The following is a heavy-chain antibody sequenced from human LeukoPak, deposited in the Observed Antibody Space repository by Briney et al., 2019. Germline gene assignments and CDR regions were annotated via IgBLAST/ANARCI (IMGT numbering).Heavy chain of an antibody. Sequence: PSETLSLTCSVSGVSISNYYWTWIRQPPGKGLEWVGYVYYSGNTNYNPSLKSRVTISVDTSKNQFSLRLRSVTAADTAVYYCARRVAVGNYFDPWGQGTLVTVSS. CDR1: GVSISNYY. V-gene: IGHV4-59*08. CDR2: VYYSGNT. CDR3: ARRVAVGNYFDP. J-gene: IGHJ5*02. D-gene: IGHD4-11*01.